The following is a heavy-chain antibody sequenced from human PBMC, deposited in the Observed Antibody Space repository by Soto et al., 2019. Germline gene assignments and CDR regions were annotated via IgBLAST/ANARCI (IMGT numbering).Heavy chain of an antibody. CDR2: IQYRGST. J-gene: IGHJ4*02. CDR1: DDSITSGAYY. D-gene: IGHD3-16*02. CDR3: ARHKWLGEYIWGSYRPLIFDY. V-gene: IGHV4-39*01. Sequence: SETLSLTCTVSDDSITSGAYYWGLIRQPPGKGLEWIGTIQYRGSTYYNPSLKSRVTMSLDTSKNQYSLRLSSVTAADTAVYFCARHKWLGEYIWGSYRPLIFDYWGPGTLVTVSS.